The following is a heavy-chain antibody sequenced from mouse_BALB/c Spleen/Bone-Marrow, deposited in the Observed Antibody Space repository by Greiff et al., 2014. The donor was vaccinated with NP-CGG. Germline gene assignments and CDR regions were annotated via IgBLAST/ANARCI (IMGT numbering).Heavy chain of an antibody. CDR2: IDPANGNT. J-gene: IGHJ4*01. Sequence: EVQLQQSGAELVKPGASVKLSCIASGFNIKDTYIHWVKQRPEQGLEWIGRIDPANGNTKYDPKFQGKATITADTTSNTAYLQLSSLTSEDTADYYCARYYYYAMDYWGQGTSVTVSS. CDR1: GFNIKDTY. V-gene: IGHV14-3*02. CDR3: ARYYYYAMDY.